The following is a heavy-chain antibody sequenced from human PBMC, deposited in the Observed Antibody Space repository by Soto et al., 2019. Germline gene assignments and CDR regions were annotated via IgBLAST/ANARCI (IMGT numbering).Heavy chain of an antibody. V-gene: IGHV3-33*01. CDR3: ATXKAYCSGGSCYSLGFDY. CDR2: IWDDGTTK. D-gene: IGHD2-15*01. J-gene: IGHJ4*02. Sequence: PGGSLRLSCAASGFTFGTYGMHWVRQAPGKGLEWVAVIWDDGTTKYYADSVKGRFTISRDNSKNTLYLQMNSLRAEDTAVFYCATXKAYCSGGSCYSLGFDYWGQGTLVTVSS. CDR1: GFTFGTYG.